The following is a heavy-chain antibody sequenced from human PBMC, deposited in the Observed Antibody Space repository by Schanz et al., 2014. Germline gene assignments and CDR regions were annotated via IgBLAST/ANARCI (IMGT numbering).Heavy chain of an antibody. Sequence: EVQLVESGGGLVQPGGSLRLSCAASGFTFNDYWMHWVRQAPGKGLVWVSRINSDGRSTNYADSVKGRFTISRDNSKNTLYLQLNSLRADDTAVYCCVKDLQRELLRDDHYYGMDVWGQGTTVTVSS. CDR1: GFTFNDYW. V-gene: IGHV3-74*01. J-gene: IGHJ6*02. D-gene: IGHD1-26*01. CDR2: INSDGRST. CDR3: VKDLQRELLRDDHYYGMDV.